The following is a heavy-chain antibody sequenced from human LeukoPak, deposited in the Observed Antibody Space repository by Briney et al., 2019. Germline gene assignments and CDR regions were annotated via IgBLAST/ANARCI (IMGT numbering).Heavy chain of an antibody. CDR1: GGSFSGYH. D-gene: IGHD6-25*01. Sequence: SETLSLTCAVYGGSFSGYHWSWIRQPPGKGLEWIGEINHSGSTNYTPSLKSRVTISVDTSKNQFSLKLSSVTAADTAVYYCARDPYSSARNAFDIWGQGTMVTVSS. J-gene: IGHJ3*02. CDR3: ARDPYSSARNAFDI. V-gene: IGHV4-34*01. CDR2: INHSGST.